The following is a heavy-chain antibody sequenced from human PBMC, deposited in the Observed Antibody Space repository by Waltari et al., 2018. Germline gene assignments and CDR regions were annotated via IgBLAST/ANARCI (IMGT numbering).Heavy chain of an antibody. J-gene: IGHJ3*02. CDR3: TRDSSPGSQTSGWFDAFDI. Sequence: EVQLVESGGGLVQPGGSLRLSCAASGFAFSTDWMTWVRQAPGKGLGWVANIKSDGSVKHYVDSVKGRFTISRDNARNSLYLQMNSLRAEDTAVYYCTRDSSPGSQTSGWFDAFDIWGQGARVTVSA. V-gene: IGHV3-7*01. D-gene: IGHD6-19*01. CDR2: IKSDGSVK. CDR1: GFAFSTDW.